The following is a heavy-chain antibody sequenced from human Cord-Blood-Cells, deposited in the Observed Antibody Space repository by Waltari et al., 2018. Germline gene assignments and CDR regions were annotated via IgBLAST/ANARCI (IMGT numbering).Heavy chain of an antibody. CDR3: ARNLEQLAPGNYYYYGMDV. V-gene: IGHV1-2*04. D-gene: IGHD6-6*01. J-gene: IGHJ6*02. CDR2: INPNSGGT. Sequence: QVQLVQSGAEVKKPGASVKVSCKASGYTFTGYYMHWVRQAPGQGLEWMGWINPNSGGTNYAQKFQGWVTMTRDTSISTAYMELSRLRSDDTAVYYCARNLEQLAPGNYYYYGMDVWGQGTTVTVSS. CDR1: GYTFTGYY.